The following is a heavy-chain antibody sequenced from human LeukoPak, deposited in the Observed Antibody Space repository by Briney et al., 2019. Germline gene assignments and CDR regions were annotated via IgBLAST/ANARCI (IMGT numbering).Heavy chain of an antibody. V-gene: IGHV4-39*01. J-gene: IGHJ4*02. D-gene: IGHD1-26*01. CDR3: ARHRGSYYSSFDY. CDR2: INYSGST. CDR1: GGSISSSSYY. Sequence: SETLSLTCTVSGGSISSSSYYRGWIRQPPGKGLEWIGSINYSGSTYYNPSLKSRVTISVDTSKNQFSLKLSSVTAADTAVYYCARHRGSYYSSFDYWGQGTLVTVSS.